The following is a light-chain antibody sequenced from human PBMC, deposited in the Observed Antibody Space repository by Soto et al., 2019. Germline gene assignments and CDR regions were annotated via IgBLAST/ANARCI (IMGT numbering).Light chain of an antibody. J-gene: IGKJ5*01. CDR1: QDVGSL. V-gene: IGKV3-15*01. CDR2: RVS. Sequence: ELALTQSPSKVSVSPGEAATLSCRASQDVGSLVAWYQQKPGQAPRLLIYRVSTRATDIAARFTGSGSGTDFTLSISSLQTEDFAVYYCQQYYQWPLTFGPGTRLESK. CDR3: QQYYQWPLT.